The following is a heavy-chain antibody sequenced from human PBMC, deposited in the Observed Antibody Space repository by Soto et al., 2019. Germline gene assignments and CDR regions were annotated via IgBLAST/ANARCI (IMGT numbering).Heavy chain of an antibody. CDR2: IYYSGST. CDR3: AREYDYGDYKAGAFDI. V-gene: IGHV4-59*01. D-gene: IGHD4-17*01. Sequence: SETLSLTCTVSGGSISSYYWSWIRQPPGKGLEWIGYIYYSGSTNYNPSLKSRVTISVDTSKNQFSLKLSSVTAADTAVYYCAREYDYGDYKAGAFDIWGQGTMVNVSS. CDR1: GGSISSYY. J-gene: IGHJ3*02.